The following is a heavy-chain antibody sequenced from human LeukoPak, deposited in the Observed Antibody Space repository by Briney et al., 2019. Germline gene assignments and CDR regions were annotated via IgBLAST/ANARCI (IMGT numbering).Heavy chain of an antibody. CDR2: IGISSGNA. V-gene: IGHV3-48*04. Sequence: HAGGSLRLSCTASGFPFSDYSMNWVRQAPGKGLEWISYIGISSGNAKYADSVRGRFTISADNAKNSLYLQMNSLRVEDTAVYYCARDHNYAFDNWGQGTLVSVSS. CDR1: GFPFSDYS. D-gene: IGHD1-1*01. J-gene: IGHJ4*02. CDR3: ARDHNYAFDN.